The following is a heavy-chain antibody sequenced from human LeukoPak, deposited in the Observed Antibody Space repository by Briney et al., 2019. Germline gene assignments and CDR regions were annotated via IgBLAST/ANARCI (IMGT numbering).Heavy chain of an antibody. CDR3: ARGSGRGSSGWYSPPPEGYFDY. J-gene: IGHJ4*02. Sequence: LRASVKVSCKASGYTFTGYYMHWVRQAPGQGLEWMGWINPNSGGTNYAQKFQGRVTMTRDTSISTAYMELSRLRSDDTAVYYCARGSGRGSSGWYSPPPEGYFDYWGQGTLVTVSS. CDR2: INPNSGGT. V-gene: IGHV1-2*02. CDR1: GYTFTGYY. D-gene: IGHD6-19*01.